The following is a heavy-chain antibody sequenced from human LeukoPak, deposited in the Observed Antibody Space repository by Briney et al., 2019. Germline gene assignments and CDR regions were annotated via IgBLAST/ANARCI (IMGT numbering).Heavy chain of an antibody. D-gene: IGHD3-22*01. Sequence: SETLSLTCAVYGGSFSGYYWSWIRQPPGKGLEWIGEINHSGSTNYNPSLKSRVTISVDTSKNQFSLKLSSVTAADTAVYYCARLLRGYDSSGYYKYFQHWGQGTLDTVSS. CDR2: INHSGST. CDR3: ARLLRGYDSSGYYKYFQH. V-gene: IGHV4-34*01. CDR1: GGSFSGYY. J-gene: IGHJ1*01.